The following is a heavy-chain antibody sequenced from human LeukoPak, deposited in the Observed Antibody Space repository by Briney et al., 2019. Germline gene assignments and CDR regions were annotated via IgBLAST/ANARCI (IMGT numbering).Heavy chain of an antibody. V-gene: IGHV3-48*01. CDR1: GFTFSSYS. J-gene: IGHJ5*02. CDR3: ARDQRGWYAEGLNWFDP. D-gene: IGHD6-19*01. CDR2: ISSSSSTI. Sequence: PGGSLRLSCAASGFTFSSYSMNWVRQAPGKGLEWVSYISSSSSTIYYADSVKGRFTISRDNAKNSLYLQMNSLRAEDTAVYYCARDQRGWYAEGLNWFDPWGQGTLATVSP.